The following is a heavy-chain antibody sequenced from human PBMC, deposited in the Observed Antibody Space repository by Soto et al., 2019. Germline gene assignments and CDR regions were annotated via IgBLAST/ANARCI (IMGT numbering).Heavy chain of an antibody. V-gene: IGHV3-33*01. J-gene: IGHJ4*02. D-gene: IGHD1-26*01. CDR2: ILYDGSNK. CDR1: GFTFSNYG. CDR3: AGGTYYLDY. Sequence: GGSLRRSCAASGFTFSNYGMHWARQAPGKGLEWVAAILYDGSNKYYADSVKGRFTISRDNSKNTLYLQMNSLRAEDTAVYYCAGGTYYLDYCGQGTLVTVSS.